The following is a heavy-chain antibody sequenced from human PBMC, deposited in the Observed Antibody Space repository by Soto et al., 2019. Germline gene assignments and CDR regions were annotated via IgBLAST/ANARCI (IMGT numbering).Heavy chain of an antibody. D-gene: IGHD5-12*01. V-gene: IGHV4-34*01. CDR2: INHSGST. Sequence: PSDTLSLTCAVYGVAFSGYYWSWSRQPPGKGLEWIGEINHSGSTNYNPSLKSRVTISVDTSKNQFSLKLSSVTAADTAVYYCARGVATVVTSYFDYWGQGTLVTVS. CDR3: ARGVATVVTSYFDY. J-gene: IGHJ4*02. CDR1: GVAFSGYY.